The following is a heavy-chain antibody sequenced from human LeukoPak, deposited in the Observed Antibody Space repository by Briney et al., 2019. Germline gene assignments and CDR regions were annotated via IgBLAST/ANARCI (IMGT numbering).Heavy chain of an antibody. CDR2: IKPDGSEK. D-gene: IGHD6-13*01. CDR3: TKGGYSTSWYWIY. J-gene: IGHJ4*02. CDR1: GFTLSVTL. Sequence: PGGSLRLSCAASGFTLSVTLMTWVRQAPGKGLEWVATIKPDGSEKDYVDSVRGRFTISRVNAENSLYLQMNSLRAEDTAVYHCTKGGYSTSWYWIYWGQGTLVTVSS. V-gene: IGHV3-7*03.